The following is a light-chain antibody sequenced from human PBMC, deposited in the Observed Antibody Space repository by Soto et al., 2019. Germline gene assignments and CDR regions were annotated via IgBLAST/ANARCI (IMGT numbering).Light chain of an antibody. CDR1: STDFGGYNY. CDR3: GSYSSTDTPFV. V-gene: IGLV2-14*01. Sequence: QSALAQASSWSGSPGQSITISCTGTSTDFGGYNYVSWYQHHSGKAPKLLIYEVTNRPSGISDRFSGSKSVNTASLTISGLQAEDESDYYCGSYSSTDTPFVFGTGNKVTV. CDR2: EVT. J-gene: IGLJ1*01.